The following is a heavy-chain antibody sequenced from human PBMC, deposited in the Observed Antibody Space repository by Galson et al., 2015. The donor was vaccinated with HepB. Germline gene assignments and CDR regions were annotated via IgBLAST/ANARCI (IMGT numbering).Heavy chain of an antibody. V-gene: IGHV3-33*08. D-gene: IGHD3-10*01. J-gene: IGHJ4*02. CDR2: IWYDGSNK. Sequence: SLRLSCAASGFTFSSYGMHWVRQAPGKGLEWVAVIWYDGSNKYYADSVKGRFTISRDNSKNTLYLQMNSLRAEDTAVYYCARDKRPYGSGSFYFDYWGQGTLVTVSS. CDR3: ARDKRPYGSGSFYFDY. CDR1: GFTFSSYG.